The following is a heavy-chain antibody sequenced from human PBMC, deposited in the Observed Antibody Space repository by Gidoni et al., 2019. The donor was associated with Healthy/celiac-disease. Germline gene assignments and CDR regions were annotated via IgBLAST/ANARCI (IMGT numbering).Heavy chain of an antibody. Sequence: QVQLVQSGAEVKKPGSSVKVSCKASGGTFSSYAISWVRQAPGQGLEWLGGIIPIFGTANYEQKFQGRGTITADESTSTAYMELCSLRSEDTAVYYCARGSGSYGPRGDAFDIWGQGTMVTVSS. CDR3: ARGSGSYGPRGDAFDI. J-gene: IGHJ3*02. CDR1: GGTFSSYA. D-gene: IGHD5-18*01. V-gene: IGHV1-69*01. CDR2: IIPIFGTA.